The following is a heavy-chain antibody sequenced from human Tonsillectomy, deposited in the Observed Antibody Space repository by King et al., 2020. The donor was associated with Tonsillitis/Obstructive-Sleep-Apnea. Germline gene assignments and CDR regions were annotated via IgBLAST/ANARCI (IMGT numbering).Heavy chain of an antibody. CDR1: GFTFSSYE. V-gene: IGHV3-48*03. CDR3: ARDLVIPLWADDV. D-gene: IGHD2-2*02. J-gene: IGHJ4*02. CDR2: ISSSGSTI. Sequence: VQLVESGGGLVQPGGSLRLSCAASGFTFSSYEMNWVRQAPGKGLEGGSYISSSGSTIYYAASVKGRFTISRDNAKNSLYLQMNSLRADDTAVYYCARDLVIPLWADDVWGQGTPVTVSS.